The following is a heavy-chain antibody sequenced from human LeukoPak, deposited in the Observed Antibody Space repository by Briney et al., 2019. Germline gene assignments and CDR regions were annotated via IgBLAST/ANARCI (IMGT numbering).Heavy chain of an antibody. CDR1: GGSISSYY. D-gene: IGHD4-23*01. Sequence: PSETLSLTCTVSGGSISSYYWSWIRQPPGKGLEWIGYIFYSGNTNYNPSLKSRVTISVDTSKNQFSLKLSSVTAPDAAVYYCTRGGNWAFDYWGQGTLVTVSS. CDR3: TRGGNWAFDY. CDR2: IFYSGNT. J-gene: IGHJ4*02. V-gene: IGHV4-59*01.